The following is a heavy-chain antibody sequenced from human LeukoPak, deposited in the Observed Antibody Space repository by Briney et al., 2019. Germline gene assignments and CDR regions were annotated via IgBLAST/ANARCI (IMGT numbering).Heavy chain of an antibody. Sequence: GGSLRLSCAASGFTFSSYSMNWVRQAPGKGLEWVSSISSSSSYIYYADSVKGPFTISRDNAKNSLYLQMNSLRAEDTAVYYCASGIAVAGYTNYWGQGTLVTVSS. J-gene: IGHJ4*02. CDR1: GFTFSSYS. V-gene: IGHV3-21*01. CDR3: ASGIAVAGYTNY. CDR2: ISSSSSYI. D-gene: IGHD6-19*01.